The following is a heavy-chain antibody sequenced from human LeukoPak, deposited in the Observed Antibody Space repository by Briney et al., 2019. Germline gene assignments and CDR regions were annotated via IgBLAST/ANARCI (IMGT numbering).Heavy chain of an antibody. CDR3: ARGRIGGWTDY. D-gene: IGHD6-19*01. CDR2: IKTDGRST. V-gene: IGHV3-74*01. CDR1: GFTFSDYR. J-gene: IGHJ4*02. Sequence: PGGSLRLSCAASGFTFSDYRRHGVRQAPGKGLLWVSRIKTDGRSTNYADSVKGRFTISRDNAKNTLYLQMNSLRAEDTAVYYCARGRIGGWTDYWGQGTLVTVSS.